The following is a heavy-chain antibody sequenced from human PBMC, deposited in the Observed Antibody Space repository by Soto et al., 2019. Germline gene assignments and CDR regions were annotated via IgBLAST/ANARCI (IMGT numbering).Heavy chain of an antibody. CDR1: GLTFSGNA. D-gene: IGHD1-7*01. V-gene: IGHV3-30-3*01. CDR2: ISYDGSNK. J-gene: IGHJ6*02. CDR3: ARDRAGTTAYYYYGMDV. Sequence: QVQRVESGGGVVQPGRSLRLSCAASGLTFSGNAMHWVRQAPGKGLEWVTVISYDGSNKYYADSVKGRFTISRDNSKNTLYRQMNTQRGDDTAVYYCARDRAGTTAYYYYGMDVWGQGTTVTVSS.